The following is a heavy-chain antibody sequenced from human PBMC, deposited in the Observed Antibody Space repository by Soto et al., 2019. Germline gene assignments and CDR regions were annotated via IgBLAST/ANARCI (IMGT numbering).Heavy chain of an antibody. J-gene: IGHJ6*02. CDR2: IYHSGST. CDR1: GGSISSSNW. Sequence: QVQLQESGPGLVKPSGTLSLTCAVSGGSISSSNWWSWVRQPPGKGLEWIGEIYHSGSTNYNPSLNSRVTISVDQSKNQFYLKLSSVTAAYTAVYYCARTLTYYDFWSGYYPPSYDYYYGMDVWGQGTTVTVSS. V-gene: IGHV4-4*02. CDR3: ARTLTYYDFWSGYYPPSYDYYYGMDV. D-gene: IGHD3-3*01.